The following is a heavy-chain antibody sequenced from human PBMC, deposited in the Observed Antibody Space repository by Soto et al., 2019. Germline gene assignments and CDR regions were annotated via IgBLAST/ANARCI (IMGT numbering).Heavy chain of an antibody. V-gene: IGHV3-11*01. D-gene: IGHD6-25*01. Sequence: GGSLRLSCAASGFTFSDYYMSWIRQAPGKGLEWVSYISSSGSTIYYADAVKGRFTISRDNAKNSLYLQMNSLRAEDTAVYYCASPYSSAYYYYGMDVWGQGTTVTVSS. CDR1: GFTFSDYY. CDR2: ISSSGSTI. CDR3: ASPYSSAYYYYGMDV. J-gene: IGHJ6*02.